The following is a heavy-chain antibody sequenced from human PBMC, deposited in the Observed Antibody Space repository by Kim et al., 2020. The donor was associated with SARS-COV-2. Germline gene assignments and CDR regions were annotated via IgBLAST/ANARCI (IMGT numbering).Heavy chain of an antibody. CDR1: GYTFTSYG. D-gene: IGHD3-10*01. Sequence: ASVKVSCKASGYTFTSYGLSWVRQAPGQGLEWMGLISAHNGNTNYAQKFQGRVTMTTDTSTSTAHMELRGLRSDDTADYYCARDKSTGSKTYLYYYYYYGMDVWGHRTTVTVSS. V-gene: IGHV1-18*01. CDR3: ARDKSTGSKTYLYYYYYYGMDV. J-gene: IGHJ6*02. CDR2: ISAHNGNT.